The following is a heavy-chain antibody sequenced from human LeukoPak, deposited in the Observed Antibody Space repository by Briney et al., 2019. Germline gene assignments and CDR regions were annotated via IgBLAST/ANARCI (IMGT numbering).Heavy chain of an antibody. D-gene: IGHD1-26*01. CDR3: ARDRRGSYYTFVF. V-gene: IGHV4-59*01. J-gene: IGHJ3*01. CDR1: GASINGYF. CDR2: VFHTGAT. Sequence: SETLSLTCSVSGASINGYFWNWVRQTPEKGLEWIGYVFHTGATTINPTLKSRVPISIDTSQSQISLSMTSMTAATSALSYCARDRRGSYYTFVFWGPGTIVSVS.